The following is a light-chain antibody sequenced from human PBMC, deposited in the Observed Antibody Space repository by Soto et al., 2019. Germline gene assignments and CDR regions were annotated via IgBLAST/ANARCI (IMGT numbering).Light chain of an antibody. CDR2: EVS. J-gene: IGLJ1*01. V-gene: IGLV2-14*01. CDR1: SSDVGGSNY. CDR3: CSRTTSSIYL. Sequence: QSALTQPASVSGSPGQSITISCIGTSSDVGGSNYVSWYQHHPGKAPKLMISEVSNRPSGVSNRFSGSKSGNTASLTISGLQAEDEADYYCCSRTTSSIYLVGSGTKLAVL.